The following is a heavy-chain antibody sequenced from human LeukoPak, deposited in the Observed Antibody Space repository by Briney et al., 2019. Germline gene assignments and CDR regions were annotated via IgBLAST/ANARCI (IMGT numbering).Heavy chain of an antibody. CDR3: AKGYYDYVWGSYYFDY. Sequence: GGSLRLSCAASGFTFSTYAMSWVRQAPGKGLEWVSAISGSGGSTYYADSVKGRFTISRDNSKNTLYLQMNSLRAEDTAVYYCAKGYYDYVWGSYYFDYWGQGTLVTVSS. CDR1: GFTFSTYA. V-gene: IGHV3-23*01. J-gene: IGHJ4*02. CDR2: ISGSGGST. D-gene: IGHD3-16*01.